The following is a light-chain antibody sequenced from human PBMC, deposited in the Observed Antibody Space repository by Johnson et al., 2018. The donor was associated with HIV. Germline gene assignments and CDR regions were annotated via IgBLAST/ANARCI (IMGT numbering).Light chain of an antibody. V-gene: IGLV1-51*01. J-gene: IGLJ1*01. CDR1: SSNIGNNY. CDR3: GTWDSSLSAYV. CDR2: DNN. Sequence: VLPQPPSVSAAPGQKVTISCSGSSSNIGNNYVSWYQQLPGTAPKLLIYDNNKRPSGIPDRFSGSKSGTSATLGITGLQTGDEADYYCGTWDSSLSAYVFGTGTKVTVL.